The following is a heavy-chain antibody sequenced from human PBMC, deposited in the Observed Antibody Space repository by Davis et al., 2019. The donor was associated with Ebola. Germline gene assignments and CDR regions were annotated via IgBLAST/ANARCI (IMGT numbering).Heavy chain of an antibody. J-gene: IGHJ6*02. CDR1: GYTFTSYD. V-gene: IGHV1-8*01. D-gene: IGHD3-16*01. Sequence: AASVKVSCKASGYTFTSYDINWVRQATGQGLEWMGWMNPNSGNTGYAQKFQGRVTMTRNTSISTAYMELSSLRSEDTAVYYCARVVGGLGGDPPYYYYGMDVWGQGTTVTVSS. CDR2: MNPNSGNT. CDR3: ARVVGGLGGDPPYYYYGMDV.